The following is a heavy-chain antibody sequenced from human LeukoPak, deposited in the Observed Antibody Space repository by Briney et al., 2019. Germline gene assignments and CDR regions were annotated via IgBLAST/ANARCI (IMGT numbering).Heavy chain of an antibody. CDR2: IYYSGST. CDR1: GGSISSSSYY. J-gene: IGHJ3*01. V-gene: IGHV4-39*07. Sequence: SETLSLTCTVSGGSISSSSYYWGWIRQPPGKGLEWIGSIYYSGSTYYNPSLKSRVTISVDTSKNQFSVKLTSVTAADTATYYCAGDAHIRMAFDVWGQGTKVTVSS. CDR3: AGDAHIRMAFDV.